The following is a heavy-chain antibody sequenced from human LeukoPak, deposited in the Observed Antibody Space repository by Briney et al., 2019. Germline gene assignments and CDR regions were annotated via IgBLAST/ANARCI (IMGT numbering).Heavy chain of an antibody. Sequence: SETLSLTCAVYGGSFSGYYWSWIRQPPGKGLEWIGEINHSGSTNYNPSLKSRVTISVDTSKNQFSLKLSSVTAADTAVYYCASGRRFSYGYSDYWGQGTLVTVSS. CDR3: ASGRRFSYGYSDY. CDR2: INHSGST. CDR1: GGSFSGYY. D-gene: IGHD5-18*01. V-gene: IGHV4-34*01. J-gene: IGHJ4*02.